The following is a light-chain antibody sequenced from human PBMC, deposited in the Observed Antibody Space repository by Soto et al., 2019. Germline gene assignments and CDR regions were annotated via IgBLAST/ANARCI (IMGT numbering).Light chain of an antibody. V-gene: IGKV3D-20*02. CDR1: QSVSSSY. CDR3: QQRSNWPLT. J-gene: IGKJ4*01. Sequence: EIVLTQSPGTLSLSPGERATLSCRASQSVSSSYLAWFQQRPGQAPRLLIYGASSRATGIPDRFSGSGSGPDFTLSISRLEPEDFAVYYCQQRSNWPLTFGGGTKVEIK. CDR2: GAS.